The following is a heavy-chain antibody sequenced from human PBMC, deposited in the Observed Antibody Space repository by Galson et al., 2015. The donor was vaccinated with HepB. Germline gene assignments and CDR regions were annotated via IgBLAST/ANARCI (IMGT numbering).Heavy chain of an antibody. D-gene: IGHD3-9*01. CDR1: GFTFGDYA. V-gene: IGHV3-49*03. CDR3: TRVRHFRPVDWLFSPFDY. Sequence: SLRLSCAASGFTFGDYAMSWFRQAPGKGLEWVGFIRSKAYGGTTEYAASVKGRFTISRDDSKSIAYLQMNSLKTEDTAVYYCTRVRHFRPVDWLFSPFDYWGQGTLVTVSS. CDR2: IRSKAYGGTT. J-gene: IGHJ4*02.